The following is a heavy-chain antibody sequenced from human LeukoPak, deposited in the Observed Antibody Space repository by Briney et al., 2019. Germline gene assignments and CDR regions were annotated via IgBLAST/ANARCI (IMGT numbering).Heavy chain of an antibody. CDR3: ARDNYYRMDV. CDR2: IKEDGSEK. J-gene: IGHJ6*04. Sequence: PGGSLRLSCAASASRFTFRDSYMAWVRQAPGKGLEWVGNIKEDGSEKYYVDSVKGQFTISRDNAKNSLYLQMNSLRAEDTAVYYCARDNYYRMDVWGRGTTVIVSS. V-gene: IGHV3-7*01. CDR1: ASRFTFRDSY.